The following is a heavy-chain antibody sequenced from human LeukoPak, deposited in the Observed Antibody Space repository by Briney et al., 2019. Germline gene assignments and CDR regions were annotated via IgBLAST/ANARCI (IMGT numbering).Heavy chain of an antibody. Sequence: PGGSLRLSCAASGFTFTSYNMNWVRQAPGKGLEWVSSISTSSSYIYYADSVKGRFTISRDNAKNSLYLQMNSLRAEDTAVYYCARGYYDSGGSHFDSWGQGTLVTVSS. D-gene: IGHD3-22*01. CDR1: GFTFTSYN. CDR2: ISTSSSYI. V-gene: IGHV3-21*01. J-gene: IGHJ4*02. CDR3: ARGYYDSGGSHFDS.